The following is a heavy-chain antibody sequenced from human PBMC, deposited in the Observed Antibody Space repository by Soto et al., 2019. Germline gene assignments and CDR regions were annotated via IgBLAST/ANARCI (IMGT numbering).Heavy chain of an antibody. CDR2: IIPIFGTA. V-gene: IGHV1-69*06. D-gene: IGHD3-22*01. CDR1: GGTFSSYA. J-gene: IGHJ4*02. CDR3: ARVKYYYDSSCYYLTDY. Sequence: GFPVKVSCKASGGTFSSYAISWVRQAPGQGLEWMGGIIPIFGTANYAQKFQGRVTITADKSTSTAYMELSSLRSEDTAVYYCARVKYYYDSSCYYLTDYWGQGPLGTVSS.